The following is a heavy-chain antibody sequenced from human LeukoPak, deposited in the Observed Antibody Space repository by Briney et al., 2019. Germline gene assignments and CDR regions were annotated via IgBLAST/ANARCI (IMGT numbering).Heavy chain of an antibody. Sequence: SETLSLTCTVSGGSISSYYWIWIRQPPGKGLEWLGYIYYSGSTNYNPSLKSRLTISVDTSKNQFSLKLSSVTAADTAVYYCARSRYGSSTSCYFNAFDIWGQGTMVTVSS. D-gene: IGHD2-2*01. CDR1: GGSISSYY. J-gene: IGHJ3*02. V-gene: IGHV4-59*01. CDR2: IYYSGST. CDR3: ARSRYGSSTSCYFNAFDI.